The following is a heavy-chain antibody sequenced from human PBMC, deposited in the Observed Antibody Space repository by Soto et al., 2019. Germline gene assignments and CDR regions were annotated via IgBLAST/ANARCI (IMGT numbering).Heavy chain of an antibody. D-gene: IGHD5-18*01. J-gene: IGHJ6*02. CDR1: GYTFTSYG. Sequence: ASVKVSCKASGYTFTSYGISWVRQAPGQGLEWMGWISAYNGNANYAQKLQGRVTMTTDTSTSTAYMELRSLRSDDTAVYYCARVGRRAGYSYGYRYYYYGMDVWGQGTTVTVSS. V-gene: IGHV1-18*01. CDR2: ISAYNGNA. CDR3: ARVGRRAGYSYGYRYYYYGMDV.